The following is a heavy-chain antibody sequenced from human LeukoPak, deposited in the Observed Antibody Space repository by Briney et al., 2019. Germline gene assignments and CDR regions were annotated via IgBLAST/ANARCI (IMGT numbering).Heavy chain of an antibody. V-gene: IGHV1-2*02. J-gene: IGHJ3*02. Sequence: ASVKVSCKASGYTFTGYYMHWVRQAPGRGLEWMGWINPNSGGTNYAQKFQGRVTMTRDTSISTAYVELSRLRSDDTAVYYCVHMTTVTKGAFDIWGQGTMVTVSS. D-gene: IGHD4-17*01. CDR1: GYTFTGYY. CDR2: INPNSGGT. CDR3: VHMTTVTKGAFDI.